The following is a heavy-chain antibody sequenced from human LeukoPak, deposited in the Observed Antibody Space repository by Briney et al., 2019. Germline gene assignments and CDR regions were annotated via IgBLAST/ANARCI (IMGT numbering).Heavy chain of an antibody. CDR3: VSEYSGYDLADY. V-gene: IGHV3-48*01. Sequence: GGSLRLSCAASGFTFIGHSMNWVRQAPGKGLEWVSSITSSGSTIYSADSVRGRFTISRDNAKSSLYLQMNSLRAEDTAVYYCVSEYSGYDLADYWGQGTLVTVSS. J-gene: IGHJ4*02. D-gene: IGHD5-12*01. CDR2: ITSSGSTI. CDR1: GFTFIGHS.